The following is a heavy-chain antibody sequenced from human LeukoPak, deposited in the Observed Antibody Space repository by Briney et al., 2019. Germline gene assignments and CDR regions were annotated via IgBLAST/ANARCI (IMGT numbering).Heavy chain of an antibody. CDR1: GYSISSGYY. V-gene: IGHV4-38-2*02. CDR3: ARGLRDSSGYDSAFDI. CDR2: IYYSGST. J-gene: IGHJ3*02. Sequence: NPSETLSLTCTVSGYSISSGYYWGWIRQPPGKGLEWIGYIYYSGSTYYNPSLKSRVTISVDTSKNQFSLKLSSVTAADTAVYYCARGLRDSSGYDSAFDIWGQGTMVTVSS. D-gene: IGHD3-22*01.